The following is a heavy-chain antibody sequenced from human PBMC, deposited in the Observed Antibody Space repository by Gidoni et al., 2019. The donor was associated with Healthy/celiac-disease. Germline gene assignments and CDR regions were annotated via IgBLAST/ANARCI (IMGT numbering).Heavy chain of an antibody. D-gene: IGHD3-22*01. CDR1: GFTFSNAW. J-gene: IGHJ4*02. Sequence: EVQLVESGGGLVKPGGSLRLSCAASGFTFSNAWMNWVRQAPGKGLEWVGRSKSKTDGGTTDYAAPVKGRFTISRDDSKNTLYLQMNSLKTEDTAVYYCTTDRGYYDSSGYGSLYYFDYWGQGTLVTVSS. CDR2: SKSKTDGGTT. CDR3: TTDRGYYDSSGYGSLYYFDY. V-gene: IGHV3-15*07.